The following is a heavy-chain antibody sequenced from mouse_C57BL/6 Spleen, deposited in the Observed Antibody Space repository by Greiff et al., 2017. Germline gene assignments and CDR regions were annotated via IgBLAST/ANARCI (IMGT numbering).Heavy chain of an antibody. V-gene: IGHV1-69*01. J-gene: IGHJ2*01. D-gene: IGHD1-2*01. CDR2: IDPSDSYT. CDR1: GYTFTSYW. Sequence: QVQLQQPGAELVMPGASVKLSCKASGYTFTSYWMHWVKQRPGQGLEWIGEIDPSDSYTNYNQKFKGKSTLTVDKSSSTAYMQLSSLTSEDSAVYYCAIIGGYFDYWGQVTTLTVSS. CDR3: AIIGGYFDY.